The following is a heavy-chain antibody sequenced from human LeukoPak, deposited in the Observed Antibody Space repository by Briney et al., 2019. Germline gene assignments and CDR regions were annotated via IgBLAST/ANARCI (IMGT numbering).Heavy chain of an antibody. CDR3: ARSLYDSGSSPFDH. J-gene: IGHJ4*02. Sequence: GGSLRLSCVVSGFTFSNYWMSWFRQAPGKGLEWVANIKHDGSEKYYVVSVKGRFTISRDNAKNSLFLQMNSLRAEDTAVYYCARSLYDSGSSPFDHWGQGTLVTVSS. V-gene: IGHV3-7*04. CDR1: GFTFSNYW. D-gene: IGHD3-10*01. CDR2: IKHDGSEK.